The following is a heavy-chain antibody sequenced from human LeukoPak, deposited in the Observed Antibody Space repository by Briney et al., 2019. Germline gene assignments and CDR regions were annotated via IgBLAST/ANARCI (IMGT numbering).Heavy chain of an antibody. Sequence: GGSLRLSCAASGFTFSSYSMNWVRQAPGKGLEWVSSISSSSSYIYYADSVKGRFTISRDNAKNSLYLQMNSLRAEDTAVYYSARVAMLGYCSGGSCQYYDYWGQGTLVTVSS. CDR3: ARVAMLGYCSGGSCQYYDY. D-gene: IGHD2-15*01. CDR1: GFTFSSYS. V-gene: IGHV3-21*01. J-gene: IGHJ4*02. CDR2: ISSSSSYI.